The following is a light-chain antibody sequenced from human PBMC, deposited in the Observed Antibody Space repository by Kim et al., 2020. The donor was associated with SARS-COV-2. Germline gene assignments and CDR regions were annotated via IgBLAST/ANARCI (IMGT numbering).Light chain of an antibody. CDR1: QSISSY. Sequence: DIQMTQSPSSLSASVGDRVTITCRASQSISSYLNWSQQKPGKAPRRLIYAASSLQSGVPSRFSGSGSGTDFTLTISSLQAEDVGAYYCQQSYSTPFTFGGGTKVDIK. CDR2: AAS. J-gene: IGKJ4*01. CDR3: QQSYSTPFT. V-gene: IGKV1-39*01.